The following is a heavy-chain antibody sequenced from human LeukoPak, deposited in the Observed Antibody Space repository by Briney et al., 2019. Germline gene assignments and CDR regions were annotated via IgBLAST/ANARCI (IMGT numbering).Heavy chain of an antibody. CDR3: ARVDFWSGHYYFDY. CDR1: GFTFSSYS. CDR2: ISSSSSYI. Sequence: PGGSLRLSCAASGFTFSSYSMNWVRQAPGKGLGWVSSISSSSSYIYYADSVKGRFTISRDNAKNSLYLQMNSLTAEDTAVYYCARVDFWSGHYYFDYWGQGTLVTVSS. V-gene: IGHV3-21*04. D-gene: IGHD3-3*01. J-gene: IGHJ4*02.